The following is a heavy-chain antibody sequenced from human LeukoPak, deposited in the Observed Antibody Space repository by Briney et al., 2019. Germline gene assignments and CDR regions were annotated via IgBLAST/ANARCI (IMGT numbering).Heavy chain of an antibody. CDR3: ARTRGSYSLDF. V-gene: IGHV1-2*02. CDR2: INPNSGNT. CDR1: GYTFTDYY. J-gene: IGHJ4*02. Sequence: GASVKVSCKASGYTFTDYYMHWVRQAPGQGLEWMGWINPNSGNTDYAQKFQGRVSMTRDTSISTAYMELSRLRSDDTAVYYCARTRGSYSLDFWGQGTLAIVSA. D-gene: IGHD1-26*01.